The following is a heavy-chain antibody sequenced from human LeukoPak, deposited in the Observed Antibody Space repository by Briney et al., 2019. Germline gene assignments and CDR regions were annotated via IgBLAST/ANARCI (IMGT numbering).Heavy chain of an antibody. D-gene: IGHD2-15*01. V-gene: IGHV4-30-2*01. J-gene: IGHJ4*02. CDR3: ARARYCSGGSCSYFDY. CDR1: GGSISSGGYS. CDR2: IYHSGST. Sequence: SQTLSLPFAVSGGSISSGGYSWSWIRPPPGKGLEWIGYIYHSGSTYYNPSLKSRVTISVDRSKNQFSLKLSSVTAADTAVYYCARARYCSGGSCSYFDYWGQGTLVTVSS.